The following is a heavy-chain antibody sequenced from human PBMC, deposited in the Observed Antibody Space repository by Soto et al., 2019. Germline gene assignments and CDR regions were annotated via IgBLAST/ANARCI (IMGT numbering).Heavy chain of an antibody. CDR2: IYYSGST. CDR3: ARKAAGYSYGPIGPPYYFMDV. V-gene: IGHV4-59*01. CDR1: GGSISSYY. Sequence: QVQLQESGPGLVKPSETLSLTCTVSGGSISSYYWSWIRQPPGKGLEWIGYIYYSGSTNYNPSLNSRVAVSVDTSKNLFSLKLSSVTAADTAVYYCARKAAGYSYGPIGPPYYFMDVWGKGTTVTVSS. D-gene: IGHD5-18*01. J-gene: IGHJ6*03.